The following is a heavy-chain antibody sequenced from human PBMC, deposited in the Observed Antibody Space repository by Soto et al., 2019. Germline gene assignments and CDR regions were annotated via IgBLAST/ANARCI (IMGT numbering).Heavy chain of an antibody. CDR2: VSGGGGVT. V-gene: IGHV3-23*01. Sequence: GGSLRLSCAASGFSFSDYAMSWVRQAPGKGLEWVSGVSGGGGVTNYADSAKGRFTISRDNSKNTVYLQMNGLRAEDTAIYYCAKGRCSGTSCYSDYWAQRTLVTVSS. CDR3: AKGRCSGTSCYSDY. D-gene: IGHD2-15*01. J-gene: IGHJ4*02. CDR1: GFSFSDYA.